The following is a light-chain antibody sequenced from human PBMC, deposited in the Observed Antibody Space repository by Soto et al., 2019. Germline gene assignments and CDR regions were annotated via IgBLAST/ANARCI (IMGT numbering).Light chain of an antibody. V-gene: IGKV3-20*01. CDR1: QSVDSNY. J-gene: IGKJ1*01. Sequence: EIILTQSPGTLSLFPGERATLSCRASQSVDSNYLAWYQRKPGQAPRLLIFGASTRATGVPDKFSGSGSGTDFTLTISRLEPEDFAVCYCQQYGELPPTFGQGTKVEVK. CDR2: GAS. CDR3: QQYGELPPT.